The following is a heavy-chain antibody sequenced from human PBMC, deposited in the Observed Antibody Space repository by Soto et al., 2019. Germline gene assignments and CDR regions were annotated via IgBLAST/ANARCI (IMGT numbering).Heavy chain of an antibody. V-gene: IGHV3-30*18. Sequence: PGGSLRLSCAASGFTFSSYGMHWVRQAPGKGLEWVAVISYDGSNKYYADSVKGRFTISRDNSKNTLYLQMNSLRAEDTAVYYCAKECSSGWYLYYYYGMDVWGQGTTVTVSS. CDR2: ISYDGSNK. D-gene: IGHD6-19*01. J-gene: IGHJ6*02. CDR3: AKECSSGWYLYYYYGMDV. CDR1: GFTFSSYG.